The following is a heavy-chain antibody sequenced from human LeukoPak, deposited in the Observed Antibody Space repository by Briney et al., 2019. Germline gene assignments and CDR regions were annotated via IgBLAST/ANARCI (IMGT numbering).Heavy chain of an antibody. V-gene: IGHV3-23*01. D-gene: IGHD2-2*01. CDR1: GFTFSSYA. J-gene: IGHJ5*02. CDR2: ISGRGGST. Sequence: GGSLRLSCAASGFTFSSYAMSWVRQAPGKGLEWVSAISGRGGSTYYADSVKGRFTNSRDTSKNTLYLQMNSLRAEDTAVYYCAKETIDCSSTSCYDWFDPWGQGTLVTVSS. CDR3: AKETIDCSSTSCYDWFDP.